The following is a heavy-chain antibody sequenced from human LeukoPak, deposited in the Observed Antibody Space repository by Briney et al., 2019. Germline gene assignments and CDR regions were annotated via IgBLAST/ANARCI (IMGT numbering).Heavy chain of an antibody. D-gene: IGHD1-26*01. CDR3: AKDTRYSGSYYFVFDY. CDR1: GFTFSSYA. CDR2: ISGSGGST. Sequence: GGSLRLSCAASGFTFSSYAMSWVRQAPGKGLEWASAISGSGGSTYYADPVKGRFTISRDNSKNTLYLQMNSLRAEDTAVYYCAKDTRYSGSYYFVFDYWGQGTLVTVSS. J-gene: IGHJ4*02. V-gene: IGHV3-23*01.